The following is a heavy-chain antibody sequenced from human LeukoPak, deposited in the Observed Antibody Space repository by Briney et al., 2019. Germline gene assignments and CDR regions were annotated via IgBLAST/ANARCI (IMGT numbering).Heavy chain of an antibody. CDR1: GGSFSGYY. D-gene: IGHD3-9*01. CDR3: ARAGGHYDILTGYYHY. J-gene: IGHJ4*02. V-gene: IGHV4-34*01. Sequence: SETLSLTCAVYGGSFSGYYWSWIRQPPGKGLEWIGEINHSGSTNYNPSLKSRVTISVDTSKNQFSLKLSSVTAGDTAVYYCARAGGHYDILTGYYHYWGQGTLVTVSS. CDR2: INHSGST.